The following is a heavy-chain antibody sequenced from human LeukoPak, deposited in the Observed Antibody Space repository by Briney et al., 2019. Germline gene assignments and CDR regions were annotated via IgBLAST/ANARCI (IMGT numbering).Heavy chain of an antibody. J-gene: IGHJ4*02. CDR3: ARSRGGYSSNFDY. CDR2: INPNSGGT. D-gene: IGHD5-18*01. V-gene: IGHV1-2*06. CDR1: GYTFTGYY. Sequence: GASVKVSCKASGYTFTGYYMHWVRQAPGQGLEWMGRINPNSGGTNYAQKFQGRVTMTRDTSISTAYMELSRLRSDDTAVYYCARSRGGYSSNFDYWGQGTLVTVSS.